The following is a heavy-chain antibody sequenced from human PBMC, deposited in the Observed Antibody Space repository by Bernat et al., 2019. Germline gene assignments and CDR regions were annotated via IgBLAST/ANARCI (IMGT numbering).Heavy chain of an antibody. D-gene: IGHD3-10*01. CDR1: GYTFTSYY. J-gene: IGHJ4*02. Sequence: QVQLVQSGAEVKKPGASVKVSCKASGYTFTSYYMHWVRQAPGQGLEWMGIINPRAGSTTYAQKFQGRVTVTRDTSTTTVYMELSSLRSEDTAVYYCARESYYYGSGKYRFFEYWGQGTLVTVSS. CDR3: ARESYYYGSGKYRFFEY. V-gene: IGHV1-46*01. CDR2: INPRAGST.